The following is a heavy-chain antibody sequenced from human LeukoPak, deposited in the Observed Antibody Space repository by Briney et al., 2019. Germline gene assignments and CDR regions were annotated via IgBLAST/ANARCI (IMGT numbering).Heavy chain of an antibody. V-gene: IGHV3-33*08. CDR3: ARDQRTYDFWSGSDFDY. CDR1: GFTFSSHG. CDR2: IWYGGSNK. D-gene: IGHD3-3*01. Sequence: GGSLRLSCTASGFTFSSHGMHWVRQAPGKGLEWVAVIWYGGSNKYYADSVKGRFTISRDNSKNTLYLQMNSLKAEDTAVYYCARDQRTYDFWSGSDFDYWGQGTLVTVSS. J-gene: IGHJ4*02.